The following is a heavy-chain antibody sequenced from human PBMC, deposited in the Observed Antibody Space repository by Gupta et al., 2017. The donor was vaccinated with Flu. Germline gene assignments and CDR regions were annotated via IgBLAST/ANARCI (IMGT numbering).Heavy chain of an antibody. Sequence: APGQGLEWMGTINPSGGSTSYAQKFQGRVTMTRDTSTSTVYMELSSLRSEDTAVYYCARGGCSSTSCSRWFDPWGQGTLVTVSS. CDR2: INPSGGST. D-gene: IGHD2-2*01. V-gene: IGHV1-46*01. CDR3: ARGGCSSTSCSRWFDP. J-gene: IGHJ5*02.